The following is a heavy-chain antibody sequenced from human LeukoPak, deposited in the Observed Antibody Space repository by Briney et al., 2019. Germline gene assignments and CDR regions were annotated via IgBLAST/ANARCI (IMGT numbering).Heavy chain of an antibody. V-gene: IGHV3-30*18. CDR2: ISYDGNNK. D-gene: IGHD6-19*01. Sequence: PGGSLRLSCAASGFTFSSYGMHWVRQAPGKGLECVAVISYDGNNKYYADSVKGRFTISRDNSKDTLYLQMNSLRAEDTAVYYCAKLPDGYSSGSDAFDIWGQGTMVTVSS. CDR1: GFTFSSYG. CDR3: AKLPDGYSSGSDAFDI. J-gene: IGHJ3*02.